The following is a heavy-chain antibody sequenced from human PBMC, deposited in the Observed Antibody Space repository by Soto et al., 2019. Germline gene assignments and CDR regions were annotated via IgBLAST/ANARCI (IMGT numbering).Heavy chain of an antibody. CDR1: GYSFTSYW. V-gene: IGHV5-51*01. D-gene: IGHD3-3*01. CDR2: IYPGDSDT. Sequence: GESLKISCKGSGYSFTSYWIGWVRQMPGKGLEWMGIIYPGDSDTRYSPSFQGQVTISADKSISTAYLQWSSLKASDTAMYYWATHRPRKNDFWSGLYDYYYYYGMDVWGQGTTVTVS. CDR3: ATHRPRKNDFWSGLYDYYYYYGMDV. J-gene: IGHJ6*02.